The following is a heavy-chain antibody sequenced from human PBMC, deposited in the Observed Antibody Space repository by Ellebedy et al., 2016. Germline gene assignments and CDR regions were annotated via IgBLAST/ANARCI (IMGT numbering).Heavy chain of an antibody. CDR2: INPNSGGT. Sequence: ASVKVSCKASGYTFTSYAMHWVRQAPGQRLEWMGWINPNSGGTNYAQKFQGWVTMTRDTSISTAYMELSRLTYDDTAVYYCARRGYSSGPYWAFDIWGQGTMVTVSS. J-gene: IGHJ3*02. V-gene: IGHV1-2*04. D-gene: IGHD6-19*01. CDR3: ARRGYSSGPYWAFDI. CDR1: GYTFTSYA.